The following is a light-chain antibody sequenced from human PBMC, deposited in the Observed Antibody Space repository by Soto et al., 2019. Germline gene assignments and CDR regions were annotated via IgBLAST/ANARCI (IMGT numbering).Light chain of an antibody. Sequence: DIQMTQSPSSLSASVGDRVTITCRASQSISSYLNWYQQKPGKALKLLIYAASSLQSGVPSRFSGSGSGTDFTLTVSSLQPEDFATYYYQQSYNTPPITFGHGTRLEIK. CDR3: QQSYNTPPIT. CDR2: AAS. V-gene: IGKV1-39*01. J-gene: IGKJ5*01. CDR1: QSISSY.